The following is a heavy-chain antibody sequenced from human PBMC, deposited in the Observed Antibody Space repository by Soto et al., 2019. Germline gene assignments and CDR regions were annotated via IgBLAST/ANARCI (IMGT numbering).Heavy chain of an antibody. J-gene: IGHJ4*02. Sequence: GGSLRLSCAASGFTFAHYAMHWVRHSPGKGLEWVAFMSHDENRKLYSDSVKGRFTISRDNSKNTLYLQMNSLRAEDTAVYYCAKVILRSTVDYWGQGTLVTVSS. V-gene: IGHV3-30*18. CDR1: GFTFAHYA. CDR3: AKVILRSTVDY. CDR2: MSHDENRK. D-gene: IGHD3-3*01.